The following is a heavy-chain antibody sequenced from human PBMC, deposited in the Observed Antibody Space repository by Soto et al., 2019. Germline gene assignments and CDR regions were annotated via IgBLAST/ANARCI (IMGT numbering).Heavy chain of an antibody. D-gene: IGHD6-19*01. J-gene: IGHJ6*02. V-gene: IGHV5-10-1*01. Sequence: GESLKISCKGSGYSFTSYWISWVRQMPGKGLEWMGRIDPSDSYTNYSPSFQGHVTISADKSISTAYLQWSSLKASDTAMYYCARPTAVAAERGYYYYGMDVWGQGTTVTVSS. CDR1: GYSFTSYW. CDR2: IDPSDSYT. CDR3: ARPTAVAAERGYYYYGMDV.